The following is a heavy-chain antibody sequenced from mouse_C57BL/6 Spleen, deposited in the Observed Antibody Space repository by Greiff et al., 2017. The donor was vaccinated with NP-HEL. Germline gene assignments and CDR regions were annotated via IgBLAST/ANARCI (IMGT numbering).Heavy chain of an antibody. CDR1: GYSITSGYY. D-gene: IGHD1-1*01. CDR2: ISYDGSN. Sequence: EVQLVESGPGLVKPSQSLSLTCSVTGYSITSGYYWNWIRQFPGNKLEWMGYISYDGSNNYNPSLKNRISITRDTSKNQFFLKLNSVTTEDTATYYCAKPSINYGSSYWYFDVWGTGTTVTVSS. J-gene: IGHJ1*03. CDR3: AKPSINYGSSYWYFDV. V-gene: IGHV3-6*01.